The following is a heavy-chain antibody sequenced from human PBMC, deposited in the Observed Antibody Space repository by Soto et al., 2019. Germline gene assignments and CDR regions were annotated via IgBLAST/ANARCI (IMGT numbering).Heavy chain of an antibody. D-gene: IGHD3-10*01. CDR1: GDSLKNHY. J-gene: IGHJ5*01. V-gene: IGHV4-59*11. CDR3: ARSSMVQVADFDF. Sequence: SETLALTCSVSGDSLKNHYWAWIRHSPGKGLEWIGNIYDSGSTNYSPALKSRVSMSVDTSKNLFSLKMNSVTAADTAVYYCARSSMVQVADFDFWGPGTVATVPQ. CDR2: IYDSGST.